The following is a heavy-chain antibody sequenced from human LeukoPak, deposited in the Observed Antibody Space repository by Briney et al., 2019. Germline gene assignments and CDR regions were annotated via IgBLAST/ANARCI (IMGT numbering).Heavy chain of an antibody. CDR2: IYSGGST. V-gene: IGHV3-53*05. CDR3: ARAMVRGVIISLDY. Sequence: GGSVRLSCAASGFTVSSNYMSWLRQAPGKGLEWVSVIYSGGSTYYADSVNGRFTISRDNPKNTLYLQMNSLRAEDTAVYYCARAMVRGVIISLDYWGQGTLVTVSS. D-gene: IGHD3-10*01. J-gene: IGHJ4*02. CDR1: GFTVSSNY.